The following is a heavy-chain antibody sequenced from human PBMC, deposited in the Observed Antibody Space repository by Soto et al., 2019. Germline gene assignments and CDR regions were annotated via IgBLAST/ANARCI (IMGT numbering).Heavy chain of an antibody. Sequence: EVQLVESGGGLVQPGGSLRLSCAASGFTFSSDRMSGVRQAPGKGLEWVANIKQDGREKYYVDSVKGRLTISRGNAKNSLYLQMNSLRAVDTAVYFCARCSSAAEWGQGTLVPVSS. V-gene: IGHV3-7*04. J-gene: IGHJ4*02. D-gene: IGHD6-13*01. CDR1: GFTFSSDR. CDR3: ARCSSAAE. CDR2: IKQDGREK.